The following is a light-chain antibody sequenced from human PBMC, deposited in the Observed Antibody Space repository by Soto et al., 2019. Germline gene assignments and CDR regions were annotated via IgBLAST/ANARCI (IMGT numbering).Light chain of an antibody. CDR2: EVT. J-gene: IGLJ1*01. CDR1: SSDVGGYNY. Sequence: QSALTQPASVSGSPGQSITISCTGTSSDVGGYNYVSWYQQHPGKAPKLMIYEVTNRPSGVSNRFYGSKSGNTASLTISGLPAEDEADYYCCSYTRSRTYVLGTGTTVTVL. V-gene: IGLV2-14*01. CDR3: CSYTRSRTYV.